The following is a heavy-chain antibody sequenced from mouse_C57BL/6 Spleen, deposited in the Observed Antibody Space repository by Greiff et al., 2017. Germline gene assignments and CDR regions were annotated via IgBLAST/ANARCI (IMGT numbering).Heavy chain of an antibody. Sequence: QVQLQQSGAELARPGASVKLSCKASGYTFTSYGISWVKQRTGQGLEWIGEIYPRSGNTYYNEKFKGKATLTADKSSSTAYMELRSLTSEDSAVYFCARSRTTVVPYAMDYWGQGTSVTVSS. CDR3: ARSRTTVVPYAMDY. J-gene: IGHJ4*01. CDR1: GYTFTSYG. CDR2: IYPRSGNT. D-gene: IGHD1-1*01. V-gene: IGHV1-81*01.